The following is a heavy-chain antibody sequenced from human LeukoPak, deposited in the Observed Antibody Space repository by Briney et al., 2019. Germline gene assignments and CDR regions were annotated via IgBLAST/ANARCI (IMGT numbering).Heavy chain of an antibody. V-gene: IGHV4-4*07. CDR1: GVTISGYY. D-gene: IGHD2-2*01. CDR3: ARDLVPAAISSPYYYYGMDV. CDR2: IYTSGST. Sequence: PSETLSLTCTVSGVTISGYYWSWIRQPAGKGLEWIGRIYTSGSTNYNPSLKSLVTMSVDTSKNQFSLKLSSVTAADTAVYYCARDLVPAAISSPYYYYGMDVWGQGTTVTVSS. J-gene: IGHJ6*02.